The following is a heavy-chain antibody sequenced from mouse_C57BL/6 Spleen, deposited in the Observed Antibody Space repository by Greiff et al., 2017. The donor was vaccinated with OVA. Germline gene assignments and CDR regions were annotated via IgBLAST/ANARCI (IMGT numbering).Heavy chain of an antibody. V-gene: IGHV5-17*01. CDR3: ARPRKNWEEFAY. CDR1: GFTFSDYG. Sequence: EVTVVESGGGLVKPGGSLKLSCAASGFTFSDYGMHWVRQAPEKGLEWVAYISSGSSTIYYADKVKGRFTIARENAKNTLFLQMTCLRSEDTAMYYCARPRKNWEEFAYWGQGTLVTVSA. CDR2: ISSGSSTI. J-gene: IGHJ3*01. D-gene: IGHD4-1*01.